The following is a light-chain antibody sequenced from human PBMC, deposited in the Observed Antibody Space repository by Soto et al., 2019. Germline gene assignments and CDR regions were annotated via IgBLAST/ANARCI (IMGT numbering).Light chain of an antibody. Sequence: EVVLTQSPATLSLSPGERATLSCRASQNVHNYLACFQHKPGQAHRLLIYDASNRATGVPDRFRGSGSGTDFTLTITSLEPEDFAVYYCQQRYAWPPITFGQGSRLDIK. CDR3: QQRYAWPPIT. J-gene: IGKJ5*01. CDR1: QNVHNY. V-gene: IGKV3-11*01. CDR2: DAS.